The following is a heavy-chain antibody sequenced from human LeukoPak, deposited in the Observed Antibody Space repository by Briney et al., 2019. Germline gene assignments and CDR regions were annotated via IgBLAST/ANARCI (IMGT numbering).Heavy chain of an antibody. D-gene: IGHD5-24*01. CDR1: GYTFTGYY. CDR2: INPNSGGA. CDR3: ASTSMATIRPFEY. V-gene: IGHV1-2*02. Sequence: ASVKVSCKASGYTFTGYYIHWVRQAPGQGLEWVGWINPNSGGAKYAQKFQGRVTMTRDTSISTAYMELRSLRSDDTAVYYCASTSMATIRPFEYWGQGTLVTVSS. J-gene: IGHJ4*02.